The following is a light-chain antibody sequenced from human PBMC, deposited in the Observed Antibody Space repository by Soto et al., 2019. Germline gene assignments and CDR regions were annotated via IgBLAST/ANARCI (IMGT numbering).Light chain of an antibody. J-gene: IGKJ1*01. Sequence: IKVSLSPAALPASKGDRVTFTCRASQSIGNRLAWYQQKPGKAPKFLIYDASSLQSGVPLRFSGSGSGTDFTLTISRLEPEDFAMYYCLHHGSSLWPFGQRTKV. CDR3: LHHGSSLWP. CDR1: QSIGNR. V-gene: IGKV1-5*01. CDR2: DAS.